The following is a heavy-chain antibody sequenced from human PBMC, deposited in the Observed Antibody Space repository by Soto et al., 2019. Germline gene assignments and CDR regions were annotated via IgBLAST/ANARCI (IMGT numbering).Heavy chain of an antibody. D-gene: IGHD3-3*01. CDR3: ARAVYYDFWSGYAFDI. Sequence: QVQLVQSGAEVKKPGASVKVSCKASGYTFTGYYMHWVRQAPGQGLEWMGWINPNSGGTNYAQKFQGRVTMTRDTSISTAYMERSRLRSDDTAVYYCARAVYYDFWSGYAFDIWGQGTMVTVSS. CDR1: GYTFTGYY. J-gene: IGHJ3*02. V-gene: IGHV1-2*02. CDR2: INPNSGGT.